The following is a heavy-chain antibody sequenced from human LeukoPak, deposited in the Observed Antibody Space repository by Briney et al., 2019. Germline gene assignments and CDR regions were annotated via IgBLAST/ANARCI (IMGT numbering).Heavy chain of an antibody. CDR2: IYYSGST. CDR3: ARHFWSGYPFDY. D-gene: IGHD3-3*02. Sequence: SQTLSLTCTVSGGSISSGGYYWSWIRQHPGKGLEWIGYIYYSGSTYYNPSLKSRVTISVDTSKNQFSLKLSSVTAADTAVYYCARHFWSGYPFDYWGQGTLVTVSS. J-gene: IGHJ4*02. CDR1: GGSISSGGYY. V-gene: IGHV4-31*03.